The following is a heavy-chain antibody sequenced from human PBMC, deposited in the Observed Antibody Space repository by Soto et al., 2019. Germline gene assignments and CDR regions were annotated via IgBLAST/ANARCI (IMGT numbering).Heavy chain of an antibody. V-gene: IGHV1-69*01. CDR1: GGTFSSYA. CDR3: AREGASGSHIGY. J-gene: IGHJ4*02. D-gene: IGHD3-22*01. Sequence: QVQLVQSGAEVKKPGSSVKVSCKASGGTFSSYAISWVRQAPGQGLEWMGGIIPIFGTANYAQKFQGRVTITADEATSTAYMELSSLRSEDTSVYYCAREGASGSHIGYWGQGTLVTVSS. CDR2: IIPIFGTA.